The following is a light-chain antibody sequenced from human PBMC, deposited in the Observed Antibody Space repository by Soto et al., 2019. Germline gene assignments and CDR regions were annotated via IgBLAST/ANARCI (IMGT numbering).Light chain of an antibody. CDR2: DAS. J-gene: IGKJ2*01. CDR1: QNIDNW. Sequence: DIQMTQSPSSLSASVGDRVTMTCRASQNIDNWLAWYQQKPGKAPQLLIYDASRVKTGVPSRFTASGSGTEFTLTINTLQADDSATYFCQHYNGYPYTFGPGTKVDIK. V-gene: IGKV1-5*01. CDR3: QHYNGYPYT.